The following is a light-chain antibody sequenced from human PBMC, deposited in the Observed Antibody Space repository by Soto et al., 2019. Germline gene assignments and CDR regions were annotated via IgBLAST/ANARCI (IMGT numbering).Light chain of an antibody. CDR3: STWDHSLNGLV. CDR2: SND. V-gene: IGLV1-44*01. Sequence: QSVLTKPPAASGTPGQRVTISCSGSSSNIGRNTVNWYQQLPGTAPKLLIYSNDQRPSGVPDRFSGSKSGTSASLAISGLRSEDEADYFCSTWDHSLNGLVFGGGTKLTVL. J-gene: IGLJ2*01. CDR1: SSNIGRNT.